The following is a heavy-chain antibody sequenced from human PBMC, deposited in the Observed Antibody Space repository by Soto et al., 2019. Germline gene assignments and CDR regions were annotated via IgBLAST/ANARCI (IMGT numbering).Heavy chain of an antibody. V-gene: IGHV3-23*01. D-gene: IGHD3-10*01. Sequence: EVQLLESGGGLVQPGGSLRLSCAASGFTFNNYAMTWVRKAPGKGLEWVSAIGGGGDTTFYADSVKGRFTVSRDGSKNTLYLQMSSLRAEDTALYYCAKGRGGSGSLTPRVDFWSHGTLVTDSS. CDR3: AKGRGGSGSLTPRVDF. J-gene: IGHJ4*01. CDR1: GFTFNNYA. CDR2: IGGGGDTT.